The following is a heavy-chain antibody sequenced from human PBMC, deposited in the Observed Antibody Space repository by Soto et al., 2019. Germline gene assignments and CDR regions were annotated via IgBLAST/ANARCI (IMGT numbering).Heavy chain of an antibody. J-gene: IGHJ4*02. D-gene: IGHD6-13*01. Sequence: QVQLQESGPGLVRPSGTVSLTCAVSGVSISSDNWWSWVRQPPGKALEWIGGIHHSGSTNYNPSLKRRGTMSVVPSKDLFSLTLNSVTAADTAFYYCARDQGSHPGEWGQGTLVSVSS. CDR2: IHHSGST. CDR3: ARDQGSHPGE. V-gene: IGHV4-4*02. CDR1: GVSISSDNW.